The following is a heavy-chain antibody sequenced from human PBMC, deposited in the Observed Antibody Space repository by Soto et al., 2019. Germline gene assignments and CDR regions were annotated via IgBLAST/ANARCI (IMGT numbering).Heavy chain of an antibody. V-gene: IGHV3-33*01. CDR1: GFTFSSYG. CDR3: ARDLGYDYIWGSYRYTGGFIY. J-gene: IGHJ4*02. CDR2: IWYDGSNK. D-gene: IGHD3-16*02. Sequence: QVQLVESGGGVVQPGRSLRLSCAASGFTFSSYGMHWVRQAPGKGLEWVAVIWYDGSNKYYADSVKGRFTISRDNSKNTLYLQMNSLRAEDTAVYYCARDLGYDYIWGSYRYTGGFIYWGQGTLVTVSS.